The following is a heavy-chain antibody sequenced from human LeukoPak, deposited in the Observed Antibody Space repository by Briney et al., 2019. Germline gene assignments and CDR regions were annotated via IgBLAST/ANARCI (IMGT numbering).Heavy chain of an antibody. Sequence: GGSLRLSCAASGSTFSNAWMSWVRQAPGKGLEWVANIKQDGSEKYYVDSVKGRFTISRDNAKNSLYLQMNSLRAEDTAVYYCARVRYYYYYYMDVWGKGTTVTVSS. J-gene: IGHJ6*03. CDR3: ARVRYYYYYYMDV. CDR2: IKQDGSEK. CDR1: GSTFSNAW. V-gene: IGHV3-7*01.